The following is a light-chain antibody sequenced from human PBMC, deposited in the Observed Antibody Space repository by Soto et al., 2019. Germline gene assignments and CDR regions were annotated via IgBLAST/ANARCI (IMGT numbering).Light chain of an antibody. CDR3: EHYNAGPRT. V-gene: IGKV3-15*01. Sequence: ILMTQSPATLSVSPGERATLSYRASQSVSSNLAWYQQKPGQGPRLLIYGASTRATGIPARFSGSGSGTDFPLTISSLQSKDFEVYYCEHYNAGPRTFGQGPKGEIK. J-gene: IGKJ1*01. CDR1: QSVSSN. CDR2: GAS.